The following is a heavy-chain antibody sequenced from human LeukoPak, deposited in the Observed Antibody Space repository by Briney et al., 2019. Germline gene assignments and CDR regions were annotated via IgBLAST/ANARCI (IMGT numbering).Heavy chain of an antibody. J-gene: IGHJ4*03. CDR3: ARVGDYTDYAPDH. Sequence: GGSLRLSCAASGITFSSHSLDWVRQAPGKGLEWVSSISSTSRYTYYADSLKGRFTISRDNARNSLYLQMDSLRAEDTAIYYCARVGDYTDYAPDHSGLGTLVTVSS. D-gene: IGHD4-17*01. V-gene: IGHV3-21*06. CDR2: ISSTSRYT. CDR1: GITFSSHS.